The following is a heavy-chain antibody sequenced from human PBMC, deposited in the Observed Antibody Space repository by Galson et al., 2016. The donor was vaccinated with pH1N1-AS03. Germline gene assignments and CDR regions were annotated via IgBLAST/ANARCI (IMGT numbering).Heavy chain of an antibody. CDR3: ARQDSSGYFHGLDV. CDR2: EGTST. J-gene: IGHJ3*01. D-gene: IGHD3-22*01. V-gene: IGHV3-74*01. Sequence: EGTSTRGTDSVKGRFFIPRDNAKNTVYLQMDSLRAEDTAVYYCARQDSSGYFHGLDVWGRGTTVTVSS.